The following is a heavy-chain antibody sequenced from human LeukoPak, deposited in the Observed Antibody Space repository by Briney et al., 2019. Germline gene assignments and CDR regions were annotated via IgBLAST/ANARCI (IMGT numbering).Heavy chain of an antibody. CDR1: GFTFSSYA. Sequence: GGSLRLSCAASGFTFSSYAMSWVRQAPGKGLEYVSAISGNGGNTYYADSVKGRFTISRDNSKNTEYLQMSSLRREDTAVYYCVKGAESFCDSRSDYWGQGTLVTVSS. V-gene: IGHV3-64D*09. CDR2: ISGNGGNT. CDR3: VKGAESFCDSRSDY. J-gene: IGHJ4*02. D-gene: IGHD3-22*01.